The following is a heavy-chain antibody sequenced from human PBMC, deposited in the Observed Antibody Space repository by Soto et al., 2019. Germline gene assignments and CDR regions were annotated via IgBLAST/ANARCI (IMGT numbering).Heavy chain of an antibody. CDR3: AKMVRGAKWDFDL. CDR1: GFTFSSYG. V-gene: IGHV3-30*18. J-gene: IGHJ2*01. Sequence: QVQLVESGGGVVQPGRSLRLSCAASGFTFSSYGMHWVRQAPGKGLEWVAVISYDGSNKYYADSVKGRFTISRDNSKNTLSLQMNSLRAEDTAVYYCAKMVRGAKWDFDLWGRGTLVTVSS. D-gene: IGHD3-10*01. CDR2: ISYDGSNK.